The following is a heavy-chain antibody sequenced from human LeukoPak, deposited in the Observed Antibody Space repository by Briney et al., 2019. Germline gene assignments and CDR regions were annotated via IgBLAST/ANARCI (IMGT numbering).Heavy chain of an antibody. CDR2: INHSGIT. J-gene: IGHJ5*02. CDR3: ARGTYTLDP. CDR1: GGSLSGYY. Sequence: SETLSLTCTVSGGSLSGYYWSWIRQAPGKGLEWIGEINHSGITHYNPSLKSRVTISVDTSNNQFSLKMSSVTAADTAVYYCARGTYTLDPWGQGTLVTVSS. V-gene: IGHV4-34*01. D-gene: IGHD1-1*01.